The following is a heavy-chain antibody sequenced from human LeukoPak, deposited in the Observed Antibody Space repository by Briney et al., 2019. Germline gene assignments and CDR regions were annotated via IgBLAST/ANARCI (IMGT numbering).Heavy chain of an antibody. D-gene: IGHD1-7*01. CDR1: GGSISSSSYY. V-gene: IGHV4-39*07. CDR3: ARDNWNYDWFDP. CDR2: IYYSGST. Sequence: SSETLSLTCTVSGGSISSSSYYWGWIRQPPGKGLEWIGSIYYSGSTYYNPSLKSRVTISVDTPKNQFSLKLSSVTAADTAVYYCARDNWNYDWFDPWGQGTLVTVSS. J-gene: IGHJ5*02.